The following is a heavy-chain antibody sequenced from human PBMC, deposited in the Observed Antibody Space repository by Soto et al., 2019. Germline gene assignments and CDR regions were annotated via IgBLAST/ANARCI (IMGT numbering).Heavy chain of an antibody. CDR1: GFIFNDYY. Sequence: QEQLVESGGGLVKPGGSLRLSCAASGFIFNDYYMSWIRQAPGKGLEWVAYISSGASTISYADSVKGRFTISRDNTKNLLYLHMNSLRAEDTAVYYCARDLKAVVNHIHYNHYGLDVWGQGTTVTVSS. D-gene: IGHD3-22*01. CDR2: ISSGASTI. J-gene: IGHJ6*02. V-gene: IGHV3-11*01. CDR3: ARDLKAVVNHIHYNHYGLDV.